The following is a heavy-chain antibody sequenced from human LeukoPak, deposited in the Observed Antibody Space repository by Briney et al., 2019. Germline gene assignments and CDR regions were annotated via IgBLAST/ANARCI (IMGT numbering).Heavy chain of an antibody. Sequence: GASVKVSCKASGYTFTYYYMHWVRQAPGQGLEWMGIINPNGGSTTYAQKFQGRVTMTRDSSTSTVYMELSSLRSEDTALYYCARERAYYFDYWGQGTLVTVSS. CDR3: ARERAYYFDY. V-gene: IGHV1-46*01. CDR1: GYTFTYYY. J-gene: IGHJ4*02. CDR2: INPNGGST.